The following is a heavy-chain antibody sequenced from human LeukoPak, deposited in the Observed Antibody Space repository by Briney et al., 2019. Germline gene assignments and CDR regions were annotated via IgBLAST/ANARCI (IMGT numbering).Heavy chain of an antibody. J-gene: IGHJ4*02. CDR2: ISLSTTSI. D-gene: IGHD3-10*01. Sequence: GGSLRLSCAASGFTFSSYNMNWVRQAPGKGLEWVSYISLSTTSIYYADSVKGRFTISRDNAKNSLYLQMNSLRAEDTAVYYCARDHFPWFGESDYWGQGTLVTVSS. CDR1: GFTFSSYN. V-gene: IGHV3-48*04. CDR3: ARDHFPWFGESDY.